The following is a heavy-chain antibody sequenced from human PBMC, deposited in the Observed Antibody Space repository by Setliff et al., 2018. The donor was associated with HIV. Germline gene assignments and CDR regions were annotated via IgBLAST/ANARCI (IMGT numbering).Heavy chain of an antibody. J-gene: IGHJ4*02. V-gene: IGHV3-48*01. CDR2: ISNSGSTI. CDR3: ATRFSNSWAFDY. Sequence: GESLTISCAGSGFTFSTYNMAWVRQAPGKGLEWISYISNSGSTIYYADSVKGRFTISRDNAKNSLYLQMNSLRAEDTAVYYCATRFSNSWAFDYWGQGTLVTVSS. D-gene: IGHD2-2*01. CDR1: GFTFSTYN.